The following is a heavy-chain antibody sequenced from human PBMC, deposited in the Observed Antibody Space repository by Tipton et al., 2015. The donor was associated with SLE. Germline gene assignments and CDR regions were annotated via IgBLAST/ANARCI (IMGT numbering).Heavy chain of an antibody. CDR1: GGSISSSNW. V-gene: IGHV4-4*02. CDR3: ARVRPGPAMIVVHDAFDI. CDR2: IYYSGST. D-gene: IGHD3-22*01. J-gene: IGHJ3*02. Sequence: TLSLTCAVSGGSISSSNWWSWVRQPPGKGLEWIGYIYYSGSTNYNPSLKSRVTISVDTSKNQFSLKLSSVTAADTAVYYCARVRPGPAMIVVHDAFDIWGQGTMVTVSS.